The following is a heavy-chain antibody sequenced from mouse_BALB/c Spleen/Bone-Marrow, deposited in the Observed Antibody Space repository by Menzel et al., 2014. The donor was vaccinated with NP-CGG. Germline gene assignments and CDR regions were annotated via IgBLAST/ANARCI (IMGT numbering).Heavy chain of an antibody. V-gene: IGHV7-3*02. Sequence: VMLVESGGGLVQPGGSLRLSCATSGFTFTAYYMSWVRQPPGKALEWLGFIRNKANGYTTEYSASVKGRFTISRDNSQSILYLQMNTLRAEDSATYYCARDDYYAMDYWGQGTSVTVSS. J-gene: IGHJ4*01. CDR1: GFTFTAYY. CDR3: ARDDYYAMDY. CDR2: IRNKANGYTT.